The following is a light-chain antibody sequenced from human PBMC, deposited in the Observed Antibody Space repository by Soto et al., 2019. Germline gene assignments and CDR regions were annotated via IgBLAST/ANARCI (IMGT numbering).Light chain of an antibody. CDR1: SSNIGSNY. V-gene: IGLV1-47*01. J-gene: IGLJ2*01. CDR2: RNN. Sequence: QLVLTQPPSAPGTPGQRVTISCSGSSSNIGSNYVYWYQQLPGTAPKLLIYRNNQRPSGVPDRFSGSKSGTSASLAISGLRSEDEADYYCAVWDDLSGGVFGGGTKLTVL. CDR3: AVWDDLSGGV.